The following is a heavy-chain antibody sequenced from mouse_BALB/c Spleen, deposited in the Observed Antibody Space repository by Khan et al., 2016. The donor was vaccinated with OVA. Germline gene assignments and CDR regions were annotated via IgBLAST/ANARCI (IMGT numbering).Heavy chain of an antibody. CDR2: ISSGADYT. J-gene: IGHJ3*01. CDR1: GFTFSSYS. CDR3: ASHLTVSFAY. D-gene: IGHD4-1*01. Sequence: EVQLQESGGDLVKPGGSLKLSCAASGFTFSSYSMSWVRQTPDKRLEWVATISSGADYTYYPDSVKGRFTISRDNARNTLYLQMSSLKSEDTAMYYCASHLTVSFAYWGQGTLVTVSA. V-gene: IGHV5-6*01.